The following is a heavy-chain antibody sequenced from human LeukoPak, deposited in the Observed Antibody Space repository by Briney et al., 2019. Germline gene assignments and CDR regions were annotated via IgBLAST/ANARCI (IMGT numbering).Heavy chain of an antibody. J-gene: IGHJ6*02. CDR2: ISYDGSNK. Sequence: PGGSLRLSCAASGFTFRSYGMHWVRQAPGKGLEWVAVISYDGSNKYYADSVKGRFTISRDNSKNTLYLQMNSLRAEDTAVYYCAKARAKDRATVSDFRKSYYYYGMDVWGQGTTVTVPS. D-gene: IGHD4-11*01. CDR1: GFTFRSYG. V-gene: IGHV3-30*18. CDR3: AKARAKDRATVSDFRKSYYYYGMDV.